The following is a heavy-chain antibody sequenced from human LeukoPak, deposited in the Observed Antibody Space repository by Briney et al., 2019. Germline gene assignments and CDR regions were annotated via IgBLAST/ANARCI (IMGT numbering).Heavy chain of an antibody. J-gene: IGHJ4*02. D-gene: IGHD6-6*01. V-gene: IGHV5-51*01. CDR2: IYPGDSDT. CDR3: ARRWQLAYDY. CDR1: GYTFTDYW. Sequence: GESLKISCKASGYTFTDYWIGWVRQMPGKGLEWMGIIYPGDSDTRYSPSFQGQVTLSADKSISTAYLQWSSLKASDTAMYYCARRWQLAYDYWGQGTLVTVSS.